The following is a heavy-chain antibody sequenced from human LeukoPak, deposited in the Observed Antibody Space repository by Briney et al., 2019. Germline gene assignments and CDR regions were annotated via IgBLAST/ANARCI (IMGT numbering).Heavy chain of an antibody. V-gene: IGHV7-4-1*02. D-gene: IGHD1-26*01. Sequence: ASVKVSCKASGYTFTSYSMNWVRQAPGQGLEWMGWINTNTGNPTYAQGFTGRFVFSLDTSVSTEYLQISSLKAEDTAVYYCARFYSGSYSYFDYWGQGTLVTVSS. CDR3: ARFYSGSYSYFDY. J-gene: IGHJ4*02. CDR2: INTNTGNP. CDR1: GYTFTSYS.